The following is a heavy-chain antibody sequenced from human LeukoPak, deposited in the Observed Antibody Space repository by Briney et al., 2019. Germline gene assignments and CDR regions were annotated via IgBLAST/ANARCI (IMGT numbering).Heavy chain of an antibody. CDR3: ARDPKGYSGYYNWFDP. V-gene: IGHV4-38-2*02. CDR1: GYSISSGFY. J-gene: IGHJ5*02. D-gene: IGHD5-12*01. CDR2: VYHGGSS. Sequence: SETLSLTCTVSGYSISSGFYWGWIRQPPGKGLEWIGNVYHGGSSYYNPSLKSRVTISVDTSKNQFSLKLSSVTAADTAVYYCARDPKGYSGYYNWFDPWGQGTLVTVSS.